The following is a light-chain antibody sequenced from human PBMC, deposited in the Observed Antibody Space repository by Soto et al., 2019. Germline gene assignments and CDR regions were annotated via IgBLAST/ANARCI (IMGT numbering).Light chain of an antibody. J-gene: IGLJ1*01. Sequence: QSALTQPASVSGSPGQSITISCTGTSSDVGGYNYVSWYQQYPGKAPKLIIFEVTNRPSGVSDRFSGSKSGNTASLTISGLQADDEADYYCGSYTTYRPYVFGSGTKLTVL. CDR1: SSDVGGYNY. CDR2: EVT. V-gene: IGLV2-14*01. CDR3: GSYTTYRPYV.